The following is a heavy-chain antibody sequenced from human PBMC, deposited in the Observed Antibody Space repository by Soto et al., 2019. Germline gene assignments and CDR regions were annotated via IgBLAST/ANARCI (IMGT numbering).Heavy chain of an antibody. J-gene: IGHJ6*03. V-gene: IGHV3-23*01. CDR1: GFTFSSYA. CDR2: ISGSGGST. Sequence: GGSLRLSCAASGFTFSSYAMSWVRQAPGKGLEWVSAISGSGGSTYYADSVKGRFTISRDNSKNTLYLQMNSLRAEDTAVYYCAKDGCSGGSCPYYYYYYYMDVWGKGTTGTVAS. CDR3: AKDGCSGGSCPYYYYYYYMDV. D-gene: IGHD2-15*01.